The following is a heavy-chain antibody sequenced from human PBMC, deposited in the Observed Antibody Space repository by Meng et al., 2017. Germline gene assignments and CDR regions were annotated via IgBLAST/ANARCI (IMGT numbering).Heavy chain of an antibody. J-gene: IGHJ4*02. D-gene: IGHD3-22*01. CDR3: QWLSTHPPDC. Sequence: VRVGESGGGLVGPGGSLRLSCATSGFTFSNAWMSWVRQTPGKGLEWLGRIKSKTDGETTDYAAPVKGRFSPSRDDAKNTLYLQMNSLKTEDTAVYYCQWLSTHPPDCWGQGTLVTVSS. CDR2: IKSKTDGETT. CDR1: GFTFSNAW. V-gene: IGHV3-15*01.